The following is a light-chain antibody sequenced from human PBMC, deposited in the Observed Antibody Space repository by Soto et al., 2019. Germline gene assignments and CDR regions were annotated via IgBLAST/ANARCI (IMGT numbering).Light chain of an antibody. Sequence: IQMTQSPSSRSAPLGGRVTITCQASQDISNYLNWYQQKPGKAATLLIYEASILQNGVPSRFSGTESGTEFTLTISSLRPDDFATYYCQQYNDYSPWTFGQGTKVDIK. CDR1: QDISNY. V-gene: IGKV1-5*03. CDR2: EAS. CDR3: QQYNDYSPWT. J-gene: IGKJ1*01.